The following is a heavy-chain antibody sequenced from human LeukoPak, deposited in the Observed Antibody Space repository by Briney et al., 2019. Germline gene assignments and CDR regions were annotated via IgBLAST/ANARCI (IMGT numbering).Heavy chain of an antibody. CDR2: IYYSGST. J-gene: IGHJ2*01. CDR1: GGSISSYY. Sequence: PSETLSLTCTVSGGSISSYYWSWIRQPPGKGLEWIGYIYYSGSTNYNPSLKSRVTISVDTSKNQFSLKLSSVTAADTAVYYCARVTPIRGGDSWYFDLWGRGTLVTVSS. CDR3: ARVTPIRGGDSWYFDL. V-gene: IGHV4-59*01. D-gene: IGHD2-21*02.